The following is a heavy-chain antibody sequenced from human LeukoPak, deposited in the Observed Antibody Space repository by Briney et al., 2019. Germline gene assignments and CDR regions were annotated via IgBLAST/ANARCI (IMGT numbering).Heavy chain of an antibody. V-gene: IGHV3-21*01. CDR2: ISSSSSYI. CDR1: GFTFSSYS. CDR3: ARDGNVVATIGLDY. Sequence: GGSLRLSCAASGFTFSSYSMNWVRQAPGKGLEWVSSISSSSSYIYYADSVKGRFTISRDNAKNSLYLQMRSLRAEDTAVYYCARDGNVVATIGLDYWGQGTLVTVSS. J-gene: IGHJ4*02. D-gene: IGHD5-12*01.